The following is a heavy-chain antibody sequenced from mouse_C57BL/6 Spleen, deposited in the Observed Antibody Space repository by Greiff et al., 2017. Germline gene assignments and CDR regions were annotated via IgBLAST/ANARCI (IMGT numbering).Heavy chain of an antibody. J-gene: IGHJ4*01. Sequence: QVQLQQPGTELVKPGASVKLSCKASGYTFTSYWMHWVKQRPGQGLEWIGNINPSNGGTNYNEKFKSKATLTVDESSSTAYMQLSSLTSEDSAVYYCARSIYYGNYDYYAMDYWGQGTSVTVSS. V-gene: IGHV1-53*01. D-gene: IGHD2-1*01. CDR2: INPSNGGT. CDR3: ARSIYYGNYDYYAMDY. CDR1: GYTFTSYW.